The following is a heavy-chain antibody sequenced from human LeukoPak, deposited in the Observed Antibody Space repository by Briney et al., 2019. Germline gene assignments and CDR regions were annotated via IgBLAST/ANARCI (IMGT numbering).Heavy chain of an antibody. CDR3: ATVIVGATMTDY. D-gene: IGHD1-26*01. J-gene: IGHJ4*02. CDR2: ISGSGSTT. Sequence: GGSLRLSCAASGFTFSSNAMSWVRQAPGKGLEWVSTISGSGSTTYYADSVKGRFTISRDNSKNTLYLQMNSLRAEDTATYYCATVIVGATMTDYWGQGTLVTVSS. V-gene: IGHV3-23*01. CDR1: GFTFSSNA.